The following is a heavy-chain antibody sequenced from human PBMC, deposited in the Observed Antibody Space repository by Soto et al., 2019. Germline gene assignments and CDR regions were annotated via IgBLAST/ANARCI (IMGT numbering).Heavy chain of an antibody. J-gene: IGHJ4*02. D-gene: IGHD5-12*01. CDR1: GFTFSSYA. Sequence: GGSLRLSCAASGFTFSSYAMSWVRQAPGKGLEWVSAISGSGGSTYYADSVKGRFTISRDNSKNTLYLQMNSLRAEDTAVYYCERYSGYELFDYWGQGTLVTVSS. V-gene: IGHV3-23*01. CDR2: ISGSGGST. CDR3: ERYSGYELFDY.